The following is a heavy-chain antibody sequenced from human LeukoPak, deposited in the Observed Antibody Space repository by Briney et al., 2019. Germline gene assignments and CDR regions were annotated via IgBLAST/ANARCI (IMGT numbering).Heavy chain of an antibody. D-gene: IGHD6-13*01. V-gene: IGHV4-39*07. CDR3: ARGYSSSWGY. J-gene: IGHJ4*02. Sequence: KPSETLSLTCTVSGGSISSSSYYWGWIRQPPGKGLEWIGSIYYSGSTYYNPSLKSRVTISVDTSKNQFSLKLSSVTAADTAVYYCARGYSSSWGYWGQGTLVTVSS. CDR1: GGSISSSSYY. CDR2: IYYSGST.